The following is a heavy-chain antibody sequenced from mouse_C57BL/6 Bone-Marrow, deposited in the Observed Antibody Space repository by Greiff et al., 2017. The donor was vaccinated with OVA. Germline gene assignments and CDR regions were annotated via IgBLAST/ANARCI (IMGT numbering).Heavy chain of an antibody. J-gene: IGHJ4*01. CDR3: TTRSLLCYAMDY. D-gene: IGHD2-1*01. CDR2: IDPENGDT. CDR1: GFNIKDDY. Sequence: EVQLQQSGAELVRPGASVKLSCTASGFNIKDDYMPWVKQRPEQGLEWIGWIDPENGDTEYASKFQGKATITADTSSNTAYLQLSSLTSEDTAVYYCTTRSLLCYAMDYWGQGTSVTVSS. V-gene: IGHV14-4*01.